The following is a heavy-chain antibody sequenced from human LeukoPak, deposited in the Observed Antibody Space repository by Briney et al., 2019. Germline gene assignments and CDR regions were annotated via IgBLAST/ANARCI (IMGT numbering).Heavy chain of an antibody. Sequence: GGSLRLSCAASGFTFSSYGMHWVRQAPGKGLEWVAVISYDGSNKYYADSVKGRFTISRDNSKNTLYLQMNSLRDEDTAVYYCARDGSSGYYYFDYWGQGTLVTVSS. CDR1: GFTFSSYG. D-gene: IGHD3-22*01. CDR3: ARDGSSGYYYFDY. CDR2: ISYDGSNK. J-gene: IGHJ4*02. V-gene: IGHV3-30*03.